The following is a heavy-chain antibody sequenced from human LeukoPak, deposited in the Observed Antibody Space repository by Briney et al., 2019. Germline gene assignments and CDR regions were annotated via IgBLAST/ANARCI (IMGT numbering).Heavy chain of an antibody. CDR1: GFIFTNYA. D-gene: IGHD5-12*01. Sequence: PGGSLRLSCAASGFIFTNYAIHWVRQAPGKGLEWVAVISYDGDKKYYADSVKGRFTISRDNSKNTLYLQMNSLRAEDTAVYYCARGLDIAVFDYWGQGTLVTVSS. V-gene: IGHV3-30-3*01. J-gene: IGHJ4*02. CDR3: ARGLDIAVFDY. CDR2: ISYDGDKK.